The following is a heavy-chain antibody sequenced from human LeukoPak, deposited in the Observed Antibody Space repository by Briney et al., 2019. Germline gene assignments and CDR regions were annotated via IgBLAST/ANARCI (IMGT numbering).Heavy chain of an antibody. J-gene: IGHJ4*02. D-gene: IGHD3-10*02. CDR3: ARVRVPPYYFDY. Sequence: ASETLSLTCTVSGGSISIGSYYWSWIRQPAGKGLEWIGRIYTSGSTNYNPSLKSRVTISVDTSKNQFSLKLSSVTAADTAVYYCARVRVPPYYFDYWGQGTLVTVSS. CDR1: GGSISIGSYY. V-gene: IGHV4-61*02. CDR2: IYTSGST.